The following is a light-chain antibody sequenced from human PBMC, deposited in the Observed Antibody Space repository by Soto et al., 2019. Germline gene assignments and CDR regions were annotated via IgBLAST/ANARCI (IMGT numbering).Light chain of an antibody. Sequence: QSALTQPASVSGSPGQSITISCTGTSSDVGNHIYVAWYQQQPGKAPKLMIYDVSNRPSGVSDRFSGSKSGNTASLTISGLQAEDEADYYCSSYSTYTTLVVFGGGTKLTVL. J-gene: IGLJ2*01. CDR2: DVS. CDR1: SSDVGNHIY. V-gene: IGLV2-14*01. CDR3: SSYSTYTTLVV.